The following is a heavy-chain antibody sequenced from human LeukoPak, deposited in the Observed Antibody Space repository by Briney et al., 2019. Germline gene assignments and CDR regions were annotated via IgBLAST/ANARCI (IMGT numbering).Heavy chain of an antibody. Sequence: SETLSLTCTVSGGSISSYYWSWIRQPPGKGLEWIGYIYYSGSTNYNPSLKSRVTISVDTSKNQFSLKLSSVTAVDTAVYYCARDRSLRAPYGSGSYYPYYFDYWGQGTLVTVSS. CDR2: IYYSGST. D-gene: IGHD3-10*01. V-gene: IGHV4-59*01. CDR3: ARDRSLRAPYGSGSYYPYYFDY. CDR1: GGSISSYY. J-gene: IGHJ4*02.